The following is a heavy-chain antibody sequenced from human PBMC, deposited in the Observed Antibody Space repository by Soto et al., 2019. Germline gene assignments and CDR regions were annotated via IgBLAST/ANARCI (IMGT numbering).Heavy chain of an antibody. CDR1: GFTFSGSA. V-gene: IGHV3-73*01. Sequence: EVQLVESGGGLVQPGGSLKLSCAASGFTFSGSAMHWVRQASGKGLEWVGRIRSKANSYATAYAASVKGRFTISRDDSQNTAFLQMNSLKTEDTAVYYCTRLGEGEQQNDYWGRGTLVTVSS. CDR3: TRLGEGEQQNDY. D-gene: IGHD6-13*01. CDR2: IRSKANSYAT. J-gene: IGHJ4*02.